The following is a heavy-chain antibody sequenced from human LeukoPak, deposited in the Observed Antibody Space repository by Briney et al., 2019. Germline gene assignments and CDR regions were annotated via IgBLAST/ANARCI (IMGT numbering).Heavy chain of an antibody. V-gene: IGHV5-51*01. CDR3: ARVVADNWFDP. J-gene: IGHJ5*02. CDR2: IYPGDFDT. CDR1: GYTFTNYY. D-gene: IGHD2-15*01. Sequence: GESLKISCQGSGYTFTNYYIAWVRQMPGKGLEWMGIIYPGDFDTRYSPSFQGQVTISADRSISTAYQQWSSLKASDTAMYYCARVVADNWFDPWGQGTLVTVSS.